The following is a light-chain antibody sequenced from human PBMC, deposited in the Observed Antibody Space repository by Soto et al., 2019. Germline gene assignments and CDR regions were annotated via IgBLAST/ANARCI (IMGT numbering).Light chain of an antibody. CDR2: GAS. Sequence: EVVMTQSPATLSVSPGERVTLSCRASQSINAHLAWYQQKPGQAPRLLIHGASTRATGIPARFSGSGFGTELILTISSLQSEDFAVYYCQQYNHWLWTFGQGTKVEVQ. V-gene: IGKV3-15*01. CDR1: QSINAH. CDR3: QQYNHWLWT. J-gene: IGKJ1*01.